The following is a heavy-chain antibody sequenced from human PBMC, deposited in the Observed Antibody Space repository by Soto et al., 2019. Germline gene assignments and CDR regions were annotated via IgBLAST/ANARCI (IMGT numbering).Heavy chain of an antibody. CDR2: ISYDGSNK. Sequence: QVQLVESGGGVVQPGRSLRLSCAASGFTFSSYAMHWVRQAPGKGLEWVAVISYDGSNKYYADSVKGRFTISRDNSKNTLYLQMNSLRAEDTAVYYCARFGQGLSIDYWGQGTQVTVSS. J-gene: IGHJ4*02. CDR1: GFTFSSYA. D-gene: IGHD6-19*01. CDR3: ARFGQGLSIDY. V-gene: IGHV3-30-3*01.